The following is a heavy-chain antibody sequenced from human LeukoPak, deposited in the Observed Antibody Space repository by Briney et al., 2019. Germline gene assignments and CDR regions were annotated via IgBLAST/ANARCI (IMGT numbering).Heavy chain of an antibody. CDR1: GFTFTTYG. CDR3: AKVGGYGDYDDYYMDV. V-gene: IGHV3-23*01. D-gene: IGHD4-17*01. Sequence: GGSLRLSCSASGFTFTTYGMNWVRQAPGKGLEWVSGIGGSGVRTYYADSVKGRFTISRDNSKNTLYLQMNSLRAEDTAVYYCAKVGGYGDYDDYYMDVWGKGTTVTVSS. J-gene: IGHJ6*03. CDR2: IGGSGVRT.